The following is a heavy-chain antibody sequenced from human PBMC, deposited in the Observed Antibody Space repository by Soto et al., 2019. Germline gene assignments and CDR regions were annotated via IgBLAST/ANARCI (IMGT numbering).Heavy chain of an antibody. CDR3: ARVSTGTNYYDYYGMDV. CDR1: GYTFTSYG. CDR2: ISAYNGNT. J-gene: IGHJ6*02. D-gene: IGHD1-7*01. Sequence: ASVKVSCKASGYTFTSYGISWVRPAPGQGLEWMGWISAYNGNTNYAQKLQGRVTMTTDTSTSTAYMELRSLRSDDTAVYYCARVSTGTNYYDYYGMDVWGQGTTVTVSS. V-gene: IGHV1-18*01.